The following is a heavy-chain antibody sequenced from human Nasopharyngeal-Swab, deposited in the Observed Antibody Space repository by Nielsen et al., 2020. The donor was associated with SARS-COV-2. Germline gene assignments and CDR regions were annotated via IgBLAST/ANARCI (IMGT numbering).Heavy chain of an antibody. V-gene: IGHV3-21*04. CDR1: GFTFSSYS. D-gene: IGHD3/OR15-3a*01. Sequence: GESLKISCAASGFTFSSYSMNWVRQAPGKGLEWVSSISSSSSYIYYADSVKGRFTISRDNAKNSLFLEMNSLRAEDTAVYYCARGLRGRTDFDYWGQGTLVTVSP. CDR2: ISSSSSYI. J-gene: IGHJ4*02. CDR3: ARGLRGRTDFDY.